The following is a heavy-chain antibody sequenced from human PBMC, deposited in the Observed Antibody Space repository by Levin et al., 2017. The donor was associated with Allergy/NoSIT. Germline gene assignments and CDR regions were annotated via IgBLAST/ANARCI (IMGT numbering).Heavy chain of an antibody. V-gene: IGHV4-34*01. CDR3: ARLGVGRHRNY. D-gene: IGHD1-14*01. J-gene: IGHJ4*02. CDR1: GGSFSGYY. CDR2: INHSGST. Sequence: SQTLSLTCAVYGGSFSGYYWSWIRQPPGKGLEWIGEINHSGSTNYNPSLKSRVTISVDTSKNQFSLKLSSVTAADTAVYYCARLGVGRHRNYWGQGTLVTVSS.